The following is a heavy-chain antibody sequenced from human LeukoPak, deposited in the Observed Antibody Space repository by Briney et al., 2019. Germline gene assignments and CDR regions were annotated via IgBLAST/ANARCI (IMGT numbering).Heavy chain of an antibody. CDR2: IYYSGST. CDR3: TREPDTETTGI. J-gene: IGHJ4*02. CDR1: GDSMTNYY. V-gene: IGHV4-59*01. Sequence: PSETLSLTCTVSGDSMTNYYYSWIRQPPGKGLEWIGYIYYSGSTNYNPSLRTRVTFSVDTSKNQLFLKLTSVTAADTAVYYCTREPDTETTGIWGQGTLVTVSS. D-gene: IGHD1-1*01.